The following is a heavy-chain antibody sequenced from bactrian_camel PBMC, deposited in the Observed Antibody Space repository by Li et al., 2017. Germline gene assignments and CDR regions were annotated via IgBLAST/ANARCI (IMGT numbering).Heavy chain of an antibody. Sequence: HVQLVESGGDSAQARGSLTLSCTASGSTYAMGWFRQPPGQEREGIAVIDSDGDTAYAESMKDRFTIAQDNAKNQIFLQMNNLKPEDTGIYYCAAGFRGYCGYGVQHIDDYNTWGQGTQVTVS. D-gene: IGHD6*01. CDR2: IDSDGDT. CDR3: AAGFRGYCGYGVQHIDDYNT. J-gene: IGHJ4*01. CDR1: GSTYA. V-gene: IGHV3S53*01.